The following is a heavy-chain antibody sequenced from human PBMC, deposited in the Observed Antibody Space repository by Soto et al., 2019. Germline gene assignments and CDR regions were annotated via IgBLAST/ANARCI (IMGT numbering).Heavy chain of an antibody. Sequence: LRLSFAASGFTFSSYAMHWVRQAPGKGLEWVAVISYDGSNKYYADSVKGRFTISRDNSKNTLYLQMNSLRAEDTAVYYCARDGVTGTTYYYGMDVWGQGNTVNGS. V-gene: IGHV3-30-3*01. J-gene: IGHJ6*02. D-gene: IGHD1-20*01. CDR2: ISYDGSNK. CDR1: GFTFSSYA. CDR3: ARDGVTGTTYYYGMDV.